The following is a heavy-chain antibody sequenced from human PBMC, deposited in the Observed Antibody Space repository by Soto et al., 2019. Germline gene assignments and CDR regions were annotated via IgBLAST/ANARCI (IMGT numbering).Heavy chain of an antibody. Sequence: SYTLSLTCTVSGGSISNFYWSLIRTPPGKGLEWIGYVYYTGSTSYNPSLKRRVTFSADSSRGQFSLRLNSVTAADTAVYYCARTVLGPDLLADSFVDYYYYMDVWGQGTTVTVSS. CDR2: VYYTGST. CDR3: ARTVLGPDLLADSFVDYYYYMDV. J-gene: IGHJ6*03. CDR1: GGSISNFY. V-gene: IGHV4-59*08. D-gene: IGHD3-9*01.